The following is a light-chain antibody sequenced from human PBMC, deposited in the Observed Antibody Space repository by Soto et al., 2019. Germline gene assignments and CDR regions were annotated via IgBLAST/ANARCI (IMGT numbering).Light chain of an antibody. Sequence: QSALTQPASVSGSPGQSITISCTGTSSDVGSYNFVSWYQHHPGKAPKLIIYEVNKRPSGVSNRFSGSKSGNTASLTISGLQAEDETDYYCCSYATTFTWVFGGGTKVTVL. CDR2: EVN. CDR1: SSDVGSYNF. J-gene: IGLJ3*02. CDR3: CSYATTFTWV. V-gene: IGLV2-23*02.